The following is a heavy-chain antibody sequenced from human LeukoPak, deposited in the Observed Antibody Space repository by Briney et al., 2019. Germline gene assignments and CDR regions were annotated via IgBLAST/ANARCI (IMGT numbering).Heavy chain of an antibody. V-gene: IGHV3-23*01. D-gene: IGHD3-22*01. Sequence: GGSLRLSCAASGFTFSNYAMSWVRQAPGKGLEWVSTISGSGSSTYYADSVKGRFTISRDNAKNSLYLQMNSLRAEDTAVYYCARDPTPSTYYDSSGYSQTFDYWGQGTLVTVSS. CDR3: ARDPTPSTYYDSSGYSQTFDY. CDR1: GFTFSNYA. J-gene: IGHJ4*02. CDR2: ISGSGSST.